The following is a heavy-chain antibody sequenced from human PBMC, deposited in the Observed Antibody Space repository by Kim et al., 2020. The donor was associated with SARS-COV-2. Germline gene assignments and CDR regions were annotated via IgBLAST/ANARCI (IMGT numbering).Heavy chain of an antibody. D-gene: IGHD1-7*01. Sequence: SETLSLTCTVSGGSISSYYWSWIRQPPGKGLEWIGDIYYSGSTNYNPSLKSRVTISVDTSKNQFSLKLSSGTAAATAVYYCARHPQTRPNPFDYWGQVTLVTVS. CDR1: GGSISSYY. CDR3: ARHPQTRPNPFDY. J-gene: IGHJ4*02. CDR2: IYYSGST. V-gene: IGHV4-59*08.